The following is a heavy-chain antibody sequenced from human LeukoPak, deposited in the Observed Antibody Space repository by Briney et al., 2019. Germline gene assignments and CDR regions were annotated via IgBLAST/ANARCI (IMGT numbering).Heavy chain of an antibody. Sequence: GGSLRLSCAASGFSFSSSAMHWVRQAPGKGLEWVSYISSSSSNINYADSVRGRFTISRDNAKNSLYLHMDSLRVEDMAVYYCARGGAARPDYWGQGTLVTVSS. CDR1: GFSFSSSA. D-gene: IGHD6-6*01. J-gene: IGHJ4*02. CDR3: ARGGAARPDY. CDR2: ISSSSSNI. V-gene: IGHV3-21*01.